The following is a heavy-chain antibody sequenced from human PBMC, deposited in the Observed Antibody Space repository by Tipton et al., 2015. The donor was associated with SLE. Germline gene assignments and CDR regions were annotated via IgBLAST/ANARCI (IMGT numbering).Heavy chain of an antibody. J-gene: IGHJ4*02. V-gene: IGHV3-33*01. CDR3: ARGESDTVAGYFDY. CDR2: IWYDGSNK. Sequence: SLRLSCTVSGFTFSNYAMHWVRQAPGKGLEWVAVIWYDGSNKYYADSVKGRFTISRDNSKNTLYLQMNSLRAEDTALYYCARGESDTVAGYFDYWGQGTLVTVSS. D-gene: IGHD6-19*01. CDR1: GFTFSNYA.